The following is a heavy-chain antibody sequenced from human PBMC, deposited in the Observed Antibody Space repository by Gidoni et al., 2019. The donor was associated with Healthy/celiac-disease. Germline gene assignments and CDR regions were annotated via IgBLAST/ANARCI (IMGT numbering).Heavy chain of an antibody. Sequence: QLQLQESGPGLVKPSETLSLTCTVSGGSISSSSYYWGWIRQPPGKGLEWFGSIYYSGSTYYNPSLKSRVTISVDTSKNQFSLKLSSVTAADTAVYYCAGHVGDYLDTTEYYFDYWGQGTLVTVSS. D-gene: IGHD4-17*01. CDR1: GGSISSSSYY. J-gene: IGHJ4*02. V-gene: IGHV4-39*01. CDR3: AGHVGDYLDTTEYYFDY. CDR2: IYYSGST.